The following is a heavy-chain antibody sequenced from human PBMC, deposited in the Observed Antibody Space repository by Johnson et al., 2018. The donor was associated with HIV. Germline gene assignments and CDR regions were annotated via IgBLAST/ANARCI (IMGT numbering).Heavy chain of an antibody. Sequence: QVQLVESGGGVVQPGGSLRLSCAASGFTFSRYGMHWVRQAPGKGLEWAAFIGFDGTKSSYPHSLKGRFTISRDNSKNLLDLQMNSLRAGDAAVYYCARDYRGRTVDAFDIWGQGTMVTVSS. D-gene: IGHD3-16*02. V-gene: IGHV3-30*02. J-gene: IGHJ3*02. CDR1: GFTFSRYG. CDR3: ARDYRGRTVDAFDI. CDR2: IGFDGTKS.